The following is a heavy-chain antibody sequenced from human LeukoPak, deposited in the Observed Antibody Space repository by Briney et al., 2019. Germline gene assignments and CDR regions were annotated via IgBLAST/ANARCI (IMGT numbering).Heavy chain of an antibody. CDR2: IIPIFGTA. D-gene: IGHD3-22*01. CDR1: GGTFSSYA. V-gene: IGHV1-69*13. J-gene: IGHJ4*02. CDR3: ATGSGNYYDSSGYLPFDY. Sequence: ASVKVSCKASGGTFSSYAISWVRQAPGQGLEWMGGIIPIFGTANYAQKFQGRVTITADESTSTAYMELSSLRSEDTAVYYCATGSGNYYDSSGYLPFDYWGQGTLVTVSS.